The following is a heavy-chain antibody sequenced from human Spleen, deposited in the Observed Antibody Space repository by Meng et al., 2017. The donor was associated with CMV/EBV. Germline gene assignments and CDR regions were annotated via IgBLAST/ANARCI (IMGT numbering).Heavy chain of an antibody. J-gene: IGHJ6*02. CDR3: ARVLRSRYCSGGSCPYYYYGMDV. CDR2: IYHSGST. CDR1: GFSISSGYF. Sequence: SETLSLTCTVSGFSISSGYFWGWIRQPPGKGLEWIGNIYHSGSTYYNPSLKSRVTISVDTSKNQFSLKLSSVTAADTAVYYCARVLRSRYCSGGSCPYYYYGMDVWGQGTTVTVSS. V-gene: IGHV4-38-2*02. D-gene: IGHD2-15*01.